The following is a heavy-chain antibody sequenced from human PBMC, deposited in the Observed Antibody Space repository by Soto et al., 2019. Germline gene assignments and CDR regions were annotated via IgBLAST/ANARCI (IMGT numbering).Heavy chain of an antibody. J-gene: IGHJ5*01. Sequence: QVQLVQSGAEVKTPGASVKVSCKASGYTFTKYDMNWVRQAPGQGLEWMEWMNPTSGNTGYAQKFQGKLTMTWDTAIGIAHMELSSLRNEDTAVYYCARSDGHTFNWLDSWGQGALVTVSA. CDR3: ARSDGHTFNWLDS. CDR2: MNPTSGNT. V-gene: IGHV1-8*01. CDR1: GYTFTKYD. D-gene: IGHD2-2*02.